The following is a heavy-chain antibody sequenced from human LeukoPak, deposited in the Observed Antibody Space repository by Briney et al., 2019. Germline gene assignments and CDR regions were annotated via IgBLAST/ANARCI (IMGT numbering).Heavy chain of an antibody. J-gene: IGHJ4*02. CDR1: GFTFSSYS. V-gene: IGHV3-48*01. CDR2: ISSSSSTI. Sequence: QPGRSLRLSCAASGFTFSSYSMNWVRQAPGKGLEWVSYISSSSSTIYYADSVKGRFTISRDNAKNSLYLQMNSLRAEDTAVYYCARGKRYSSGSRRYYFDYWGQGTLVTVSS. CDR3: ARGKRYSSGSRRYYFDY. D-gene: IGHD6-19*01.